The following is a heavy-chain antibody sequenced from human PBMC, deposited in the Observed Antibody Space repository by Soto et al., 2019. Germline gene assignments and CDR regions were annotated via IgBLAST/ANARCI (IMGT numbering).Heavy chain of an antibody. CDR1: GVTLSASG. V-gene: IGHV3-73*02. D-gene: IGHD3-3*01. J-gene: IGHJ6*02. CDR2: IRSKANSDAT. CDR3: TSSSIIGDSYYHYGLDV. Sequence: EVQLVESGGGLVQPGGSLKLSCAASGVTLSASGIHWVRQASGKGLEWVGRIRSKANSDATTYAASVKGRFTISRDDSKNTAYLQMNGLKNEDTAVYYCTSSSIIGDSYYHYGLDVWGQGTTVTVSS.